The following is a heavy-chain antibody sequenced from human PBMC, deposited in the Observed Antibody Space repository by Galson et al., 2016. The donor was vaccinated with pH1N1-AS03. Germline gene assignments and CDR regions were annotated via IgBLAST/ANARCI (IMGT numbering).Heavy chain of an antibody. CDR2: VHHSGAT. J-gene: IGHJ4*02. D-gene: IGHD2-21*01. Sequence: SETLSLTCEVSGYSIRSDYYWGWIRQPPGKGLEWIGSVHHSGATWHNPSLKSRVTISVDTSKNQFSLRVNPVTVADTAVYYCAAPGGGSYSYRGQGKLVTVSS. V-gene: IGHV4-38-2*01. CDR1: GYSIRSDYY. CDR3: AAPGGGSYSY.